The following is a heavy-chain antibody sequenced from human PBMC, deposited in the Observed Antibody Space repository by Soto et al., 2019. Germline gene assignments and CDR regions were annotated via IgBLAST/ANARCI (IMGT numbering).Heavy chain of an antibody. D-gene: IGHD6-13*01. CDR3: ARAFRQLVNYFDY. J-gene: IGHJ4*02. Sequence: QVQLQESGPGLVKPSQTLSLTCTVSGGSISSGGYYWSWIRQHPGKVLEWIGYIYYSGSTYYNPSLKRRVTLSVDTSKNQFSLKLSSVTAADTAVYYCARAFRQLVNYFDYWGQGTLVTVSS. CDR1: GGSISSGGYY. V-gene: IGHV4-31*03. CDR2: IYYSGST.